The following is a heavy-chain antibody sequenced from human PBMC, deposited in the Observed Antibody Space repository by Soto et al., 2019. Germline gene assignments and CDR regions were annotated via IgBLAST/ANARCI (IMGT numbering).Heavy chain of an antibody. D-gene: IGHD2-15*01. V-gene: IGHV4-59*08. J-gene: IGHJ4*02. CDR2: IYYSGST. CDR3: ARHGESVVVDATVTVFDY. Sequence: QVQLQESRPGLVKPSETLSLTCTVSGGSISSYYWIWIRQRPGKGLEGVGYIYYSGSTNYNPSLKSRVVIAVETSKNQFSLKLSSVTAADTAVYYCARHGESVVVDATVTVFDYWGQGTLVTVSS. CDR1: GGSISSYY.